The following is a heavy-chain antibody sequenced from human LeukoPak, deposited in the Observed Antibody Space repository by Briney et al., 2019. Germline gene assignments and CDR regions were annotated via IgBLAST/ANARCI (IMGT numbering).Heavy chain of an antibody. CDR1: GGSISSSSYH. CDR3: ARDRDGEGLAFDI. D-gene: IGHD3-10*01. V-gene: IGHV4-39*07. CDR2: IYYSGST. Sequence: SETLSLTCTVSGGSISSSSYHWGWIRQPPGKGLEWFGSIYYSGSTYYNPSLKSRVTISVDTSKNQFSLKLSSVTAADTAVYYCARDRDGEGLAFDIWGQGTMVTVSS. J-gene: IGHJ3*02.